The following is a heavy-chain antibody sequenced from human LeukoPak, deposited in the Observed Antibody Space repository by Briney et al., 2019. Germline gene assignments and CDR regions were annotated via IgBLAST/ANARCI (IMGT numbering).Heavy chain of an antibody. J-gene: IGHJ6*03. CDR2: IYTSGST. Sequence: PSETLSLTCTVSGASISSYYWSWIRQPAGKGLEWIGRIYTSGSTNYNPSLKSRVTMSVDTSKNQFSLKLSSVTAADTAVYYCARDSGDGGNNYYYYYMDVWGKGTTVTVSS. D-gene: IGHD1/OR15-1a*01. CDR1: GASISSYY. V-gene: IGHV4-4*07. CDR3: ARDSGDGGNNYYYYYMDV.